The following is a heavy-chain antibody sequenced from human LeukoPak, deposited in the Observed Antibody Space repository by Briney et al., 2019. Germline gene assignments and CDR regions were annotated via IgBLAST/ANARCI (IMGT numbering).Heavy chain of an antibody. CDR3: ARQTGSGLFTLP. J-gene: IGHJ4*02. D-gene: IGHD3/OR15-3a*01. CDR2: IYYTGNT. CDR1: GVSISSSNSY. V-gene: IGHV4-39*01. Sequence: SATLSLTCTVSGVSISSSNSYWGWIRQPPGEGLEWIRSIYYTGNTYYTASLKSRVTISIDTSNNQISLRLISVTATDTAMYYCARQTGSGLFTLPGGQGTLVTVSS.